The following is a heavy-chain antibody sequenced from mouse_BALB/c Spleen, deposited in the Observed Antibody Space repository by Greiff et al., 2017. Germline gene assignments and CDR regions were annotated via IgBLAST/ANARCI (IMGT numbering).Heavy chain of an antibody. Sequence: VKLQQPGAELVRPGASVKLSCKASGYTFTSYWINWVKQRPGQGLEWIGNIYPSDSYTNYNQKFKDKATLTVDKSSSTAYMQLSSPTSEDSAVYYCTRGPYYAIDYWGQGTTVTVSS. V-gene: IGHV1-69*02. J-gene: IGHJ4*01. CDR3: TRGPYYAIDY. CDR1: GYTFTSYW. CDR2: IYPSDSYT.